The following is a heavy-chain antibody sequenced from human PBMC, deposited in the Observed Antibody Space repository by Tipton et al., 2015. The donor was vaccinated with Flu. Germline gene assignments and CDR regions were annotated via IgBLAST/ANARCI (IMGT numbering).Heavy chain of an antibody. J-gene: IGHJ4*02. V-gene: IGHV1-18*01. CDR2: ISGDNDDT. CDR1: GYTFTSYG. CDR3: VRDIDCIFDY. D-gene: IGHD2-21*01. Sequence: QLVQSGAEVKEPGASVKVSCKTSGYTFTSYGISWVRQAPGRGLEWMGWISGDNDDTKSAQKFQGRVTMTTDTSTSTAYMEVRSLRSDDTAVYYCVRDIDCIFDYWGQGALVIVSS.